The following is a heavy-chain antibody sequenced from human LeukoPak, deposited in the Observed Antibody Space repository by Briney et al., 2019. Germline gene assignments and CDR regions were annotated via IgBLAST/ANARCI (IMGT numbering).Heavy chain of an antibody. D-gene: IGHD6-6*01. Sequence: SETLSLTCTVSGGSISSYYWSWIRQPPGKGLEYIGYIYYSGSTNYNPSLQSRVTISVDTSKNQSSLKLSSVTTADTAVYYCARMYSSSPYYFDYWGQGTLVTVSS. CDR1: GGSISSYY. J-gene: IGHJ4*02. CDR3: ARMYSSSPYYFDY. V-gene: IGHV4-59*01. CDR2: IYYSGST.